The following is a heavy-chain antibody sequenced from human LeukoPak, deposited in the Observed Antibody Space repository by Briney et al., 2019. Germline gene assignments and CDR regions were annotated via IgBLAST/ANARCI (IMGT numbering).Heavy chain of an antibody. J-gene: IGHJ3*01. V-gene: IGHV3-23*01. Sequence: GGSLRLSCAASGFNFTNYVMGWVRQAPGKGLEWVSAFSGSGGHTYYADAVEGRFTISRDTPKNTLYLQMNSLRAEDTAVYYCAKGRRTFIVVVIDAFDVWGQGTMVTVSS. CDR3: AKGRRTFIVVVIDAFDV. D-gene: IGHD3-22*01. CDR2: FSGSGGHT. CDR1: GFNFTNYV.